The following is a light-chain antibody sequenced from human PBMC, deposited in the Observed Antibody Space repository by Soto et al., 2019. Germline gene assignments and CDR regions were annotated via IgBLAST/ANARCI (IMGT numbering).Light chain of an antibody. CDR3: QKFNSYSPGA. V-gene: IGKV1-5*01. CDR2: DAS. Sequence: DIQMTQSPSTLSASVGDRVTITCRASQSISSWLAWYQQKPGKAPKLLIYDASSLESGVPSRFSGSGSGTEFTLTISSLQPDDFATYYCQKFNSYSPGAVGQGTKVEIK. J-gene: IGKJ1*01. CDR1: QSISSW.